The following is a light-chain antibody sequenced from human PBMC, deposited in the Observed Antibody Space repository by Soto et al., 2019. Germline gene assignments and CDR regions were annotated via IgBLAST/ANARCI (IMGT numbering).Light chain of an antibody. CDR3: QQYGTSPFT. J-gene: IGKJ3*01. Sequence: EIVLTQSPGTLSLSPGERATLSCRASQTVNNNYLTWYQQTPGQAPRLLIYGASSRATGIPDKFSASGSGTDFTLPISRVEPEDFAVYYCQQYGTSPFTFGPGTKVDIK. CDR1: QTVNNNY. CDR2: GAS. V-gene: IGKV3-20*01.